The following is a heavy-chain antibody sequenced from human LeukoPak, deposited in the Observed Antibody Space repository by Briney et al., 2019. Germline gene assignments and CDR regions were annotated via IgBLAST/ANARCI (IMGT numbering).Heavy chain of an antibody. D-gene: IGHD6-6*01. CDR2: IYYSGST. J-gene: IGHJ4*02. V-gene: IGHV4-59*01. CDR3: ARGYSSSSYYFDS. CDR1: GGSISSYY. Sequence: SETLSLTCTVSGGSISSYYWSWIRQPPGKGLEWIGYIYYSGSTNYNPSLKSRVTISVDTSKNQFSLTLNSVTAADTAVYYCARGYSSSSYYFDSWGRGTPVTVSS.